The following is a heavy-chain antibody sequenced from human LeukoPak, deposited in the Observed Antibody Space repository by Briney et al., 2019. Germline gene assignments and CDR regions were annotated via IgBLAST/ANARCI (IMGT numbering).Heavy chain of an antibody. CDR2: IYPADSDT. CDR1: GYGFTNYW. D-gene: IGHD5-24*01. Sequence: GESLKISCEGSGYGFTNYWIAWVHQMPGKGLEWMGIIYPADSDTRYSPSFQGQVTISADKSITTAYLQWSSLKASDTAMHYCARLRAGDGYKDGMDVWGQGTTVTVSS. V-gene: IGHV5-51*07. CDR3: ARLRAGDGYKDGMDV. J-gene: IGHJ6*02.